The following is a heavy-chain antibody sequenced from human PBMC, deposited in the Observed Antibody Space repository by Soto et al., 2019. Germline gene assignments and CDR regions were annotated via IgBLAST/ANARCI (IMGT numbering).Heavy chain of an antibody. V-gene: IGHV1-18*04. D-gene: IGHD2-2*01. CDR1: GYTFTSYG. CDR2: ISAYNGNT. J-gene: IGHJ6*02. CDR3: AICSTSCYPYYYYGMDV. Sequence: VASVKVSCKASGYTFTSYGISWVRQAPGQGLEWMGWISAYNGNTNYAQKLQGRVTMTTDTSTSTAYMELRSLRSDDTAVYYCAICSTSCYPYYYYGMDVWGQGTTVTVSS.